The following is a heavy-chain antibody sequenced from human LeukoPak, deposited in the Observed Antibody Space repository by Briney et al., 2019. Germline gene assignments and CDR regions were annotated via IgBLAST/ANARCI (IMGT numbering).Heavy chain of an antibody. J-gene: IGHJ1*01. CDR1: GFTFSVAG. CDR3: GRAFPPLRTSSAGDL. D-gene: IGHD3-16*01. CDR2: ISGRSSHI. V-gene: IGHV3-21*01. Sequence: PGGSLRLSCAASGFTFSVAGMHWVRQAPGKGLEWVSAISGRSSHIYYGESVKGRFTISRDNAKNSLYLQMDSLGVEDTAVYYCGRAFPPLRTSSAGDLWGQGTLVIVSS.